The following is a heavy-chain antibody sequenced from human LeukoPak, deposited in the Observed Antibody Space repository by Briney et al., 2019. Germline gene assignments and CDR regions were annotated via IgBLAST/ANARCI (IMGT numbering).Heavy chain of an antibody. Sequence: PGGSLRLSCAASGFTFSSYAMSWVRQAPGKGLEWVSAISGSGGSTYYADSVKGRFTISRDNSKNTLYLQMNSLRAEDTAVYYCANRGGYGWYYTDWGQGTLVTVSS. CDR2: ISGSGGST. D-gene: IGHD6-19*01. CDR3: ANRGGYGWYYTD. CDR1: GFTFSSYA. V-gene: IGHV3-23*01. J-gene: IGHJ4*02.